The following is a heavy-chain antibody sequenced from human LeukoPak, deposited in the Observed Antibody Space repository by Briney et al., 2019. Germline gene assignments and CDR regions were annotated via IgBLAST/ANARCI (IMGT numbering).Heavy chain of an antibody. V-gene: IGHV3-21*01. CDR1: GFTFSSYS. J-gene: IGHJ4*02. D-gene: IGHD5-24*01. Sequence: GGSLSLSCAASGFTFSSYSMNWVRQAPGKGLEWVSSISSSSSYIYYADSVKGRFTISRDNAKNSLYLQMNSLRAEDTAVYYCAKEDGYNPKPADYWGQGTLVTVSS. CDR3: AKEDGYNPKPADY. CDR2: ISSSSSYI.